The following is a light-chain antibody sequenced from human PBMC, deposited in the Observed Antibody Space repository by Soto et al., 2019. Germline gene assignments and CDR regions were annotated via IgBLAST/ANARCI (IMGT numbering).Light chain of an antibody. CDR3: QQHVSWHT. J-gene: IGKJ1*01. V-gene: IGKV3-11*01. CDR2: DAS. CDR1: QSVRNY. Sequence: EVVLTQSPGTLSLSPSEGANLXCRASQSVRNYLAWYQQKPGQAPRLLIYDASNSATGIPARFSGSGSGTDFTLTISSLEAEDFAVYYCQQHVSWHTFGQGTKVDIK.